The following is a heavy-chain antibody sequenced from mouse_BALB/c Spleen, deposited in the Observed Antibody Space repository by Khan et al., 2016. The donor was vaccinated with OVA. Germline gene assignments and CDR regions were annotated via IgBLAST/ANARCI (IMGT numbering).Heavy chain of an antibody. V-gene: IGHV2-6-1*01. CDR1: GFSLTNYG. J-gene: IGHJ4*01. Sequence: VELVESGPGLVVPSQSLSITCTISGFSLTNYGVHWVRQPPGKGLEWLAVIWSDGSTTYNSALKSRLTITKDNSKSQVFLKMNSLQTDDTAIYFCARQPYYHYNVMDYWGQGTSVTVSS. D-gene: IGHD2-10*01. CDR3: ARQPYYHYNVMDY. CDR2: IWSDGST.